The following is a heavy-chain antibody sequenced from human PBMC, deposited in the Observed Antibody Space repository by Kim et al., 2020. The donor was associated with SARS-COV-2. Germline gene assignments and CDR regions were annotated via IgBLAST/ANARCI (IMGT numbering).Heavy chain of an antibody. CDR2: ISYDESKI. CDR3: ARDLHPGFDY. Sequence: GGSLRLSCAASGFTFSSYGMHWVRQGPGKGLEWVAVISYDESKIFYTDSVQGRFTISRDNSKNTLYLQMNSLRAEDTAVYYCARDLHPGFDYWGQGTLVT. CDR1: GFTFSSYG. J-gene: IGHJ4*02. V-gene: IGHV3-30*03.